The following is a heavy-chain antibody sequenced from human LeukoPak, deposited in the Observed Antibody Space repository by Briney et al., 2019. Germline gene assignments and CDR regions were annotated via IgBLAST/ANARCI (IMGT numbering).Heavy chain of an antibody. CDR3: ARDSFHSGSYYKYYYYYMDV. V-gene: IGHV3-21*01. Sequence: PGGSLRLSCAASGFTFSSYSMNWVRQAPGKGLEWVSSISSSSSYIYYADSVKGRFTISRDNAKNSLYLQMNSLRAEDTAVYYCARDSFHSGSYYKYYYYYMDVWGKGTTVTISS. J-gene: IGHJ6*03. CDR1: GFTFSSYS. CDR2: ISSSSSYI. D-gene: IGHD3-10*01.